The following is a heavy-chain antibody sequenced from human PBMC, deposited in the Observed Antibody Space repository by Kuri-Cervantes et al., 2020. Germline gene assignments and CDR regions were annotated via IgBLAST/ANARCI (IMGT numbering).Heavy chain of an antibody. J-gene: IGHJ6*02. D-gene: IGHD3-22*01. CDR3: ARDLEAYDSSGYYGGGMDV. CDR2: ISWNSGSI. CDR1: GFTFDDYA. V-gene: IGHV3-9*01. Sequence: GGSLRLSCAASGFTFDDYAMHWVRQAPGKGLEWVSGISWNSGSIGYADSVKGRFTISRDNAKNSLYLQMDSLRAEDTAVYYCARDLEAYDSSGYYGGGMDVWGQGTTVTVSS.